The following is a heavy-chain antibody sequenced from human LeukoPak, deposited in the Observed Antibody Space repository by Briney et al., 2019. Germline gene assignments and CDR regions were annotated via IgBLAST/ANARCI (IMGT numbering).Heavy chain of an antibody. Sequence: ASVKVSCKASGGTFSSYAMSWVRQAPGKGLEWVSAISGSGGSTYYADSVKGRFTISRDNSKNTLYLQMNSLRAEDTAVYYCAKDRYYDSSGYWYFDYWGQGTLVTVSS. CDR2: ISGSGGST. CDR1: GGTFSSYA. V-gene: IGHV3-23*01. J-gene: IGHJ4*02. D-gene: IGHD3-22*01. CDR3: AKDRYYDSSGYWYFDY.